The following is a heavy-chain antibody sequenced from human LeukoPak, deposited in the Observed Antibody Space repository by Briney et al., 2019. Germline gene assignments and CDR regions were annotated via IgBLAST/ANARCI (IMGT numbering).Heavy chain of an antibody. V-gene: IGHV4-31*03. Sequence: SETLSLTCTVSGGSISSGGYYWSWIRQHPGKGLEWIGYIYYSGSTYYNPSLKSRVTISVDTSKNQFSLKLSSVTAADTAVYYCARDWASSGSNQVDYWGQGTLVTVSS. J-gene: IGHJ4*02. CDR1: GGSISSGGYY. CDR3: ARDWASSGSNQVDY. D-gene: IGHD3-22*01. CDR2: IYYSGST.